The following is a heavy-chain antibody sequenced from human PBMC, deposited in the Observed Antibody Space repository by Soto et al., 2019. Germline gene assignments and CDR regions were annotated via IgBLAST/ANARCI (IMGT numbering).Heavy chain of an antibody. J-gene: IGHJ4*02. CDR3: ATDSLGASSKFDY. Sequence: GASVKVSCKASGYTFTSYAMHWLLRSPVQRLEWMGWINPNSGGTSYAQKFQGRVTMTRDTSISTAYMELSGLRSDDTAVYFCATDSLGASSKFDYWGQGTLVTVSS. D-gene: IGHD4-4*01. CDR2: INPNSGGT. CDR1: GYTFTSYA. V-gene: IGHV1-2*02.